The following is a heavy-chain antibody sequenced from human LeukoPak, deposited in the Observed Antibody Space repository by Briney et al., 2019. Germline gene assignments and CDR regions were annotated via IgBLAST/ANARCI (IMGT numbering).Heavy chain of an antibody. CDR2: IYYSGST. D-gene: IGHD3-10*01. J-gene: IGHJ5*02. V-gene: IGHV4-61*05. CDR1: GGSISSSSYY. CDR3: ARGGPVLHGSGVGSFDP. Sequence: SETLSLTCTVSGGSISSSSYYWGWIRQPPGKGLEWIGYIYYSGSTNYNPSLKSRVTISVDTSKNQFSLKLSSVTAADTAVYYCARGGPVLHGSGVGSFDPWGQGTLVTVSS.